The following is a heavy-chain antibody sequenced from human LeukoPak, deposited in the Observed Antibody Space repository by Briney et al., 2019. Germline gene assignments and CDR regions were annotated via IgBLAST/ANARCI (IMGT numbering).Heavy chain of an antibody. CDR1: GFTFSSYA. CDR2: ISFDGSNK. D-gene: IGHD3-22*01. J-gene: IGHJ6*02. V-gene: IGHV3-30-3*01. CDR3: ARDKSPPSSYYYDSSDYYGMDV. Sequence: GGSLRLSCAASGFTFSSYAMHWVRQAPGKGLEWVGVISFDGSNKYYADSVKGRFTISRDNSKNTLYLQMNSLRAEDTAVYYCARDKSPPSSYYYDSSDYYGMDVWGQGTTVTVSS.